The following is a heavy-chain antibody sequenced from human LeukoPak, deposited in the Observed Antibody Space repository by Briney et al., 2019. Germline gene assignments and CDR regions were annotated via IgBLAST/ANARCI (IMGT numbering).Heavy chain of an antibody. V-gene: IGHV4-59*08. Sequence: PSETLSLTCTVSGGSISSYYWSWIRQPPGKGLECIGYIYNSGSTNYNPSLKSQVSISVDTSKNQFSLKLSSVTAADTAVYYCARSAIDAFDIWGQGTMVTVSS. J-gene: IGHJ3*02. D-gene: IGHD6-25*01. CDR2: IYNSGST. CDR1: GGSISSYY. CDR3: ARSAIDAFDI.